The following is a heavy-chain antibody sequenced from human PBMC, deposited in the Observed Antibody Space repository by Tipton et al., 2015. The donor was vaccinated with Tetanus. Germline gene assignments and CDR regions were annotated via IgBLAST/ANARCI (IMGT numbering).Heavy chain of an antibody. J-gene: IGHJ4*02. CDR2: IYPSDSDT. CDR3: GRFLGGGWPIDC. D-gene: IGHD6-19*01. CDR1: GYNFTTYW. V-gene: IGHV5-51*01. Sequence: QLVQSGAEVKKPGESLKISCEGSGYNFTTYWIGWVRQMPGKGLEWMGIIYPSDSDTRSSPSFQGQVTISADKSITSGYLEWSSLRASDTARYCCGRFLGGGWPIDCWGRGALVSVSS.